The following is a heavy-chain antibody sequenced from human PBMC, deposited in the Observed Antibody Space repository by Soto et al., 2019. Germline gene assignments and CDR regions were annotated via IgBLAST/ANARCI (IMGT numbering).Heavy chain of an antibody. J-gene: IGHJ4*02. CDR2: IIPIFGTA. CDR3: ASPRDNAAGRYYCDY. Sequence: QVQLVQSGAEVKKPGSSVKVSCKASGGTFSSYAISWVRQAPGQGLEWMGGIIPIFGTANYAQKFQGRVTITADESTSTAYRERSSLRSEDTAVYYCASPRDNAAGRYYCDYWGQGTLVTVSS. CDR1: GGTFSSYA. V-gene: IGHV1-69*01. D-gene: IGHD6-13*01.